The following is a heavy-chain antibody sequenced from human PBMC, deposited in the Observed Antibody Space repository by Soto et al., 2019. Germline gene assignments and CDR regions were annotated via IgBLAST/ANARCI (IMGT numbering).Heavy chain of an antibody. D-gene: IGHD6-13*01. CDR2: INHSGST. V-gene: IGHV4-34*01. J-gene: IGHJ4*02. CDR1: GGSFSGYY. CDR3: ARGRIPVYSSSWYNY. Sequence: SETLSLTCAVYGGSFSGYYWSWIRQPPGKGLEWIGEINHSGSTNYNPSLKSRVTISVDTSKNQFSLKLSSVTAADTAVYYCARGRIPVYSSSWYNYWGQGTWSPSPQ.